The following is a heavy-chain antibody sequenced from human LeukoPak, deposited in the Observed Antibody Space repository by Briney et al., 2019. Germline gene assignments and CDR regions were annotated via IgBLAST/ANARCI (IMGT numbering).Heavy chain of an antibody. V-gene: IGHV3-33*01. D-gene: IGHD4-17*01. Sequence: GRSLRHSCAASGFTFSSYGMHWVRQAPGKGLEWVAVIWYDGSNKYYADSVKGRFTISRDNSKNTLYLQMNSLRAEDTAVYYCARAGTTVILDYWGQGTLVTVSS. J-gene: IGHJ4*02. CDR2: IWYDGSNK. CDR3: ARAGTTVILDY. CDR1: GFTFSSYG.